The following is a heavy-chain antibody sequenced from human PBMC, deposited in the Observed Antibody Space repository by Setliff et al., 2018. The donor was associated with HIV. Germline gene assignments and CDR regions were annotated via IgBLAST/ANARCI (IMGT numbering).Heavy chain of an antibody. CDR1: AGSISTSSYD. Sequence: NPSETLSLTCTVSAGSISTSSYDWSWIRQPPGKGLEWIGYIYDNEKTFYNPSLKSRVTITVDTSKNQISLQLTSVTAEDTALYYCARLPQDWGQGTLVTAPQ. CDR2: IYDNEKT. V-gene: IGHV4-61*05. CDR3: ARLPQD. J-gene: IGHJ4*02.